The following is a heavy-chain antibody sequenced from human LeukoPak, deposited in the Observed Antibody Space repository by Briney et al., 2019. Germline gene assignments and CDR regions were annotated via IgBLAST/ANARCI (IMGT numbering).Heavy chain of an antibody. CDR2: IYYSGST. CDR3: AREAYYYDSSGYYLTYFDY. J-gene: IGHJ4*02. D-gene: IGHD3-22*01. CDR1: GGSISSGGYY. V-gene: IGHV4-31*03. Sequence: SETLCLTCTVSGGSISSGGYYWSWIRQHPGKGLEWIGYIYYSGSTYYNPSLKSRVTISVDTSKNQFSLKLSSVTAADTAVYYCAREAYYYDSSGYYLTYFDYWGQGTLVTVSS.